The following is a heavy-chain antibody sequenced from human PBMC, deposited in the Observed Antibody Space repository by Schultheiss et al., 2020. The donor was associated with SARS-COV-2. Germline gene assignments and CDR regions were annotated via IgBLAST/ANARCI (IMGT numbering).Heavy chain of an antibody. CDR3: ARGGDFTVTGADV. CDR2: IWYDGSYK. D-gene: IGHD4-11*01. J-gene: IGHJ6*02. CDR1: GFTFSSYG. V-gene: IGHV3-33*01. Sequence: GESLKISCAASGFTFSSYGMHWVRQAPGKGLEWVAVIWYDGSYKYYADSVKGRFTISRDNSKNTLYLQMNSLRAEDTAVYYCARGGDFTVTGADVWGQGTTVTVSS.